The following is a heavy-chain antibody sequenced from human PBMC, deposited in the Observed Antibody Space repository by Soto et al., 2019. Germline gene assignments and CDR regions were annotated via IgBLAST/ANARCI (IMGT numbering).Heavy chain of an antibody. J-gene: IGHJ4*02. CDR1: GFTFTSFW. V-gene: IGHV3-7*05. D-gene: IGHD3-3*01. CDR3: ARGGAAWAGVAY. Sequence: GGSVRLSCAASGFTFTSFWMTWVRQAPGKGLEWLANIEPLGTKKYYVDSLKGRFTISRDNARNSLYLQMNSLRAEDTAVYYCARGGAAWAGVAYWGQGTLVTVSS. CDR2: IEPLGTKK.